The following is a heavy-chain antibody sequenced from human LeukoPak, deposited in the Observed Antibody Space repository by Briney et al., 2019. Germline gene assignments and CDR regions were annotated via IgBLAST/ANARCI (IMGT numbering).Heavy chain of an antibody. CDR1: GGSLSSSSYY. CDR3: ATQTRIVGATKTIDY. CDR2: IYYSGST. Sequence: PSETLSLTCTVPGGSLSSSSYYWGWIRQPPGKGLEWIGSIYYSGSTYYNPSLKSRVTISVDTSKNQFSLKLSSVTAADTAVYYCATQTRIVGATKTIDYWGQGTLVTVSS. D-gene: IGHD1-26*01. V-gene: IGHV4-39*01. J-gene: IGHJ4*02.